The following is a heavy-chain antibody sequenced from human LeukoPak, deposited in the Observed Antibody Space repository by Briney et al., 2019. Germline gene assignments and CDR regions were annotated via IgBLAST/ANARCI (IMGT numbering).Heavy chain of an antibody. D-gene: IGHD3-3*01. CDR3: ATSIIRHTIWAFDY. CDR2: ISYDGSNK. Sequence: GGSLRLSCAASGFTFSSYGMHWVRQAPGKGLEWVAVISYDGSNKYYADSVKGRFTISRDNSKNTLYLQMNSLRAEDTAVYYCATSIIRHTIWAFDYWGQGTLVTVSS. V-gene: IGHV3-30*03. J-gene: IGHJ4*02. CDR1: GFTFSSYG.